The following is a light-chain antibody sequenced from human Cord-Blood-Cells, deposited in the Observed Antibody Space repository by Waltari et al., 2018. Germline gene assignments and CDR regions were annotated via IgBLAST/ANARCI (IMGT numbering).Light chain of an antibody. CDR3: QQSNSTPLT. CDR1: QSISSY. V-gene: IGKV1-39*01. Sequence: DSKMIQSVSVLSVSVGNRVTITCRASQSISSYLNWYQQKPGKAPKLLIYASSSLQSGVPSRFSGSGSGTDFTLTISSLQPEDFATYYCQQSNSTPLTFGGGTKVEIK. CDR2: ASS. J-gene: IGKJ4*01.